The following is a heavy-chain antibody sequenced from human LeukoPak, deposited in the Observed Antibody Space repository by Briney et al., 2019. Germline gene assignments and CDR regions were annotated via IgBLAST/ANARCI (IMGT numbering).Heavy chain of an antibody. CDR1: GFAFSRYS. CDR3: VKVAVQTQVVPAAIFFDY. V-gene: IGHV3-48*04. CDR2: ISSGSSTT. Sequence: PGGSLRLSCAASGFAFSRYSMNWVRQAPGKGLEWVSYISSGSSTTYYADSVKGRFTISRDDAKNSLYLQMNSLRAEDTAVYYCVKVAVQTQVVPAAIFFDYWAREPWSPSPQ. J-gene: IGHJ4*02. D-gene: IGHD2-2*01.